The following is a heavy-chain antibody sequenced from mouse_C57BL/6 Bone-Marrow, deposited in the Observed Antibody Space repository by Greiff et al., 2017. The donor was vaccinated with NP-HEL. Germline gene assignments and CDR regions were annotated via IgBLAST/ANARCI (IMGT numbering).Heavy chain of an antibody. J-gene: IGHJ4*01. CDR2: IYPRDGST. D-gene: IGHD1-1*01. CDR3: ARVAFITTVENAMDY. V-gene: IGHV1-78*01. Sequence: QVQLQQSDAELVKPGASVKISCKVSGYTFTDHTIHWMKQRPEQGLEWIGYIYPRDGSTKYNEKFKGKATLTADKSSSTAYMQLNSLTSEDSAVYFCARVAFITTVENAMDYWGQGTSVTVSS. CDR1: GYTFTDHT.